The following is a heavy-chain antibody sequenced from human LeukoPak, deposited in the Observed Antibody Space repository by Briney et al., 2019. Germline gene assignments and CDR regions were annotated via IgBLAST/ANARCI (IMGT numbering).Heavy chain of an antibody. CDR2: ISGSGGST. V-gene: IGHV3-23*01. CDR3: AKQYSSGWYPLYYFDY. CDR1: GFTFSSYA. Sequence: GGSLRLSCAASGFTFSSYAMSWVRQAPGKGLEWVSAISGSGGSTYYADFVKGRFTISRDNSKNTLYLQMNSLRAEDTAVYYCAKQYSSGWYPLYYFDYWGQGTLVTVSS. J-gene: IGHJ4*02. D-gene: IGHD6-19*01.